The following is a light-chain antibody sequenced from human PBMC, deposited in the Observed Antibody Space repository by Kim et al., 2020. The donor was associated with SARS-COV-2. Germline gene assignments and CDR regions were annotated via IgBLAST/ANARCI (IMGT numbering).Light chain of an antibody. CDR1: QGVSSNS. CDR3: QQYSSSPAT. CDR2: GAS. V-gene: IGKV3-20*01. Sequence: SQGKRAARSCRASQGVSSNSLAWYQQKPGQAPRLLIYGASSRATGIPDRFSGSGSGTDFTLTITRLEPEDFAVYYCQQYSSSPATFGQGTKVDIK. J-gene: IGKJ1*01.